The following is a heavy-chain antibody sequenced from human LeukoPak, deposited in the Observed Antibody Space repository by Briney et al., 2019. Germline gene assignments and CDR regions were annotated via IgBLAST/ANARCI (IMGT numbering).Heavy chain of an antibody. J-gene: IGHJ4*02. CDR3: ARDHLRGESTGGYHFDY. V-gene: IGHV1-2*06. CDR1: GYTFTGYY. Sequence: ASVKVSCKASGYTFTGYYMHWVRQAPGQGLEWTGRINPNSGGTNYAQKFQGRVTMTRDTSISTAYMELSRLRSDDTAVYYCARDHLRGESTGGYHFDYWGQGALVTVSS. D-gene: IGHD5-18*01. CDR2: INPNSGGT.